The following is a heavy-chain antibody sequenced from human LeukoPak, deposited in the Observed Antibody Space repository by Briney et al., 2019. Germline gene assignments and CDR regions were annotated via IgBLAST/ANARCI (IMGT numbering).Heavy chain of an antibody. J-gene: IGHJ4*02. CDR3: ARDGGGSSDY. D-gene: IGHD6-6*01. CDR2: IKKDGSEI. V-gene: IGHV3-7*05. Sequence: GRSLRLSCAASGFTFSNYWMSWVRQAPGKGLEWVATIKKDGSEIYYVDSVKGRFTISRDNAHNSLHLQMNSLRAEDTAVYYCARDGGGSSDYWGLGTLVTVSS. CDR1: GFTFSNYW.